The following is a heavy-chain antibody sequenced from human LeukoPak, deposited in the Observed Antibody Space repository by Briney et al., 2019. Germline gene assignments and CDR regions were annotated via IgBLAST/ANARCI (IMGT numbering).Heavy chain of an antibody. CDR3: ARGAPYSSSWSDAFDI. CDR1: GGSISGYY. Sequence: SETLSLTCTVSGGSISGYYWTWIRQPAGKGLEWIGRIYTSGSTNYNPSLKSRVTMSVDTSKNQFSLKLSSVTAADTAVYYCARGAPYSSSWSDAFDIWGQGTMVTVSS. D-gene: IGHD6-13*01. J-gene: IGHJ3*02. CDR2: IYTSGST. V-gene: IGHV4-4*07.